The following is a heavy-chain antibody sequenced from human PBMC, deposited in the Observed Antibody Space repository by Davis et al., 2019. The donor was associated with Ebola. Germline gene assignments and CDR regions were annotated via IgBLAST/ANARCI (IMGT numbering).Heavy chain of an antibody. CDR3: ARDSVAGTDYYGMDV. D-gene: IGHD6-19*01. V-gene: IGHV3-48*01. CDR1: GFSFATYG. CDR2: ISSSGSTI. Sequence: PGGSLRLSCTGSGFSFATYGMNWVRQAPGKGLEWVSYISSSGSTIYYADSVKGRFTISRHNSKNTPYLQMNSLRAEDTAVYYCARDSVAGTDYYGMDVWGQGTTVTVSS. J-gene: IGHJ6*02.